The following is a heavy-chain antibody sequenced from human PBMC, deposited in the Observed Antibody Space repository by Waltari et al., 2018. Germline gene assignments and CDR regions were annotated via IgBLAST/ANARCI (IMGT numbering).Heavy chain of an antibody. CDR2: FNPNSGDT. CDR3: ARCGLYGSSSYTIDS. Sequence: QVQLVQSGAEMKKPGASVKVSCKAYGYTTFTGYYIHWLRQAPGQGLEWMGWFNPNSGDTRSSQKFQGRVTMTTDTSISTGYMELIRLTSDDTAVYYCARCGLYGSSSYTIDSWGQGTLVTVSS. CDR1: GYTTFTGYY. D-gene: IGHD6-13*01. J-gene: IGHJ4*02. V-gene: IGHV1-2*02.